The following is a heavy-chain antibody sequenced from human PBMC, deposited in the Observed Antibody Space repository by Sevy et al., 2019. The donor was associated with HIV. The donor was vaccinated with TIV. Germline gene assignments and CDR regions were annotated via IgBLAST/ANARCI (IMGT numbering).Heavy chain of an antibody. CDR3: ARHKLLWFGEASSTFDY. V-gene: IGHV3-7*01. CDR1: GFNFSTYW. Sequence: GGSLRLSCAAYGFNFSTYWMSWVRQAPGKGLEWVANIKQDGSETHYVDSVKGRFSISRDNAKNSVFLQTSSLRAEDTAVYYCARHKLLWFGEASSTFDYWGQGTLVTVSS. J-gene: IGHJ4*02. D-gene: IGHD3-10*01. CDR2: IKQDGSET.